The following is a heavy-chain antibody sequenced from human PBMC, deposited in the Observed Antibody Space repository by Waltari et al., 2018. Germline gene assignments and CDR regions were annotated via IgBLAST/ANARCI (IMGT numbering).Heavy chain of an antibody. CDR2: SNPNRGGK. D-gene: IGHD6-19*01. CDR3: ARGYGSAWYAVGDC. CDR1: GYTFSDYY. V-gene: IGHV1-2*06. Sequence: QVQLLQSGAEVKEPGASVKVSCKASGYTFSDYYIHWVRQAPGQGLEWMGRSNPNRGGKNSAQKFQGRVTLTRDTSISTAYMELRRLTSDDPAVYYCARGYGSAWYAVGDCWGQGTLVTVSS. J-gene: IGHJ4*02.